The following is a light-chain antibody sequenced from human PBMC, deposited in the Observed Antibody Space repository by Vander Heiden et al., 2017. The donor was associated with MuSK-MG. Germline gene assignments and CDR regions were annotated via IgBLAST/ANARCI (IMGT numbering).Light chain of an antibody. Sequence: AIHMSQSPSSLSLSVGDRVTITCRASQGIRNDLGWYQQKPGKAPKLLIYAASSLQSGVPSRFSGSGSGTDFTLTSSSLQPEDFATYYCLQDYNYPLTFGGGTKVEIK. CDR3: LQDYNYPLT. J-gene: IGKJ4*01. CDR1: QGIRND. V-gene: IGKV1-6*01. CDR2: AAS.